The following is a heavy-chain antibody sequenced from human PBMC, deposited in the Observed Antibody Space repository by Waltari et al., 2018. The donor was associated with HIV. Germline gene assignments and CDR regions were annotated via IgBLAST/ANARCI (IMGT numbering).Heavy chain of an antibody. CDR1: GFTFSSYS. CDR3: ARDPALRGGY. D-gene: IGHD5-12*01. J-gene: IGHJ4*02. Sequence: EVQLVESGGGLVKPGGSLRLSCAASGFTFSSYSMNWVRQAPGKGLELVSSISSSSSYIYYADSVKGRFTISRDNAKNSLYLQMNSLRAEDTAVYYCARDPALRGGYWGQGTLVTVSS. V-gene: IGHV3-21*01. CDR2: ISSSSSYI.